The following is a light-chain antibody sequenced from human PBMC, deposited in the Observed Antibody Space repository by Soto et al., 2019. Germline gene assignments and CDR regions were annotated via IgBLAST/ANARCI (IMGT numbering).Light chain of an antibody. Sequence: DIQMTQSPSSLSASVGDRVTISCRASQGISNYLAWYRQKPGKAPRLLIYAASSLQSGVSFRFTGSGSGIDFTLTISSLQPEDVATYYCQNYNWPPFTFGPGTKVDIK. CDR3: QNYNWPPFT. V-gene: IGKV1-27*01. CDR1: QGISNY. J-gene: IGKJ3*01. CDR2: AAS.